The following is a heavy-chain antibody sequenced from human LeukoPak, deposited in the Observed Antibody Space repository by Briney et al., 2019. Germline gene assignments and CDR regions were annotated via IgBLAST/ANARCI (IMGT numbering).Heavy chain of an antibody. J-gene: IGHJ4*02. CDR1: GGSVTSASQY. Sequence: SETLSLTCTVSGGSVTSASQYWAWLRQPPGKGLEWIVSIHDSGSTYYSPSLKSQLTISGDTSKSQFSLKLTFVTAADTAVYYCTRHHDYGDKIDYWGQGTLVTVPS. CDR3: TRHHDYGDKIDY. V-gene: IGHV4-39*01. D-gene: IGHD4-23*01. CDR2: IHDSGST.